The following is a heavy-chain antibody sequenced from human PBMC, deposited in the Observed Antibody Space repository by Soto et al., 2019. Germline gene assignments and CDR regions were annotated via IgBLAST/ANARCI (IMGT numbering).Heavy chain of an antibody. CDR1: GGSFRGYN. V-gene: IGHV4-34*02. D-gene: IGHD3-10*01. J-gene: IGHJ6*02. CDR2: INHGGTT. Sequence: QVQLQQWGAGLLKPSETLSLSCAVSGGSFRGYNWNWIRQSPGKGLEWIGEINHGGTTNYNPSLNSRVLMPVDSSKNQSSLMLNSVSAADTAVYFCARGGAQAFRGSGTYHFGYGMDVWGQGIAVTVSS. CDR3: ARGGAQAFRGSGTYHFGYGMDV.